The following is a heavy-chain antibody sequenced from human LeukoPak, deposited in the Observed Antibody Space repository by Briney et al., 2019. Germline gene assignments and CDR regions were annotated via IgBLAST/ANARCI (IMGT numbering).Heavy chain of an antibody. J-gene: IGHJ6*02. CDR3: ARVIRRGYYDSSGYRHYYYGMDV. D-gene: IGHD3-22*01. V-gene: IGHV6-1*01. Sequence: SQTLSLTCAISGDSVSSNRAAWNWIRQSPSRGLEWLGRTYYRSKWYNDYAVSVKSRITINPDTSKNQFSLQLNSVTPEDTAVYYCARVIRRGYYDSSGYRHYYYGMDVWGQGTTVTVSS. CDR2: TYYRSKWYN. CDR1: GDSVSSNRAA.